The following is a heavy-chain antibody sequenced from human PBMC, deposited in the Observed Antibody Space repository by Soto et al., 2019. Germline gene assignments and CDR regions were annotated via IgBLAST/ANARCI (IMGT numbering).Heavy chain of an antibody. V-gene: IGHV1-18*01. J-gene: IGHJ4*02. CDR3: AGVCRMTMVRGELSEY. CDR1: GYTFTSYG. Sequence: QVQLVQSGAEVKKPGASVKVSCKASGYTFTSYGISWVRQAPGQGLEWRGWISAYNGNTNYAQKPQGRVTLTTXTXTXXADLELRSLRSDDTAVYYCAGVCRMTMVRGELSEYWGQGTLVTVSS. CDR2: ISAYNGNT. D-gene: IGHD3-10*01.